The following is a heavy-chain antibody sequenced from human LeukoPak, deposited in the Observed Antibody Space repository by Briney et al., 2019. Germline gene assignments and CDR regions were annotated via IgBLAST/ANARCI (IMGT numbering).Heavy chain of an antibody. CDR3: AKDSSSSAMDV. D-gene: IGHD6-13*01. V-gene: IGHV3-30*18. J-gene: IGHJ6*02. CDR2: ISYDGSNK. Sequence: QPGRSLRLSCAASGFTFSSYGMPWVRQAPGKGLEWVAVISYDGSNKYYADPVKGRFTISRDNSKNTLYLQMNSLRAEDTAVYYCAKDSSSSAMDVWGQGTTVTVSS. CDR1: GFTFSSYG.